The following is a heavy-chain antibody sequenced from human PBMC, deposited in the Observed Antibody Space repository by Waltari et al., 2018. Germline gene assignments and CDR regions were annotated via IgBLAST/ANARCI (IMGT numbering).Heavy chain of an antibody. J-gene: IGHJ4*02. CDR1: GGSISSSSYY. CDR3: ARRGGMEYSSSWYWGRYFDY. CDR2: IYYRGST. D-gene: IGHD6-13*01. Sequence: QLQLQESGPGLVKPSETLSLTCTVSGGSISSSSYYWGWIRQPPGKGLEWIGSIYYRGSTYYTPSLKSRDTISVDTSKNQFSLKLSSVTAADTAVYYCARRGGMEYSSSWYWGRYFDYWGQGTLVTVSS. V-gene: IGHV4-39*01.